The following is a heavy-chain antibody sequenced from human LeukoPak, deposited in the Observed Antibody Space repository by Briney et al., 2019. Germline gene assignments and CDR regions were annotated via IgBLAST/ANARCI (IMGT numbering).Heavy chain of an antibody. CDR3: ARHTSYYDILTGYYTLSGMDV. V-gene: IGHV4-59*01. D-gene: IGHD3-9*01. CDR2: IYYSGST. Sequence: PSETLSLTCTVSGGSISSYYWSWIRQPPGKGLEWIGYIYYSGSTNYNPSHKSRVTISVDTSKNQFSLKLSSVTAADTAVYYCARHTSYYDILTGYYTLSGMDVWGQGTTVTVSS. J-gene: IGHJ6*02. CDR1: GGSISSYY.